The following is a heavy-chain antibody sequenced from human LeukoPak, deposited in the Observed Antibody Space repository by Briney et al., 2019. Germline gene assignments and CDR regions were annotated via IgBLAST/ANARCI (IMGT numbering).Heavy chain of an antibody. Sequence: GASVKVSCKASGYTFTSYYMHWVRQAPGQGLEWMGIINPSGGSTSYAQKFQGRVTMTRDTSTSTVYMELSSLRSEDTAVYYCARDCTNYDTANYYYMDVWGKGTTVTISS. V-gene: IGHV1-46*01. CDR2: INPSGGST. D-gene: IGHD1-7*01. J-gene: IGHJ6*03. CDR1: GYTFTSYY. CDR3: ARDCTNYDTANYYYMDV.